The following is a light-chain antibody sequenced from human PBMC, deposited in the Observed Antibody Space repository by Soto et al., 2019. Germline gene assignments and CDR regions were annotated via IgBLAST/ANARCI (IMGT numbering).Light chain of an antibody. J-gene: IGLJ2*01. CDR2: NVR. V-gene: IGLV2-14*01. CDR3: SSYTNSGTVL. CDR1: SSAVGGYDY. Sequence: QSALTQPASVSGSPGQSITISCTGTSSAVGGYDYVSWYQQYAGKAPKLTIYNVRNRPSGVSNRFSGSKSGNTASLTISGLQPEDEADYFCSSYTNSGTVLFGGGTKLTVL.